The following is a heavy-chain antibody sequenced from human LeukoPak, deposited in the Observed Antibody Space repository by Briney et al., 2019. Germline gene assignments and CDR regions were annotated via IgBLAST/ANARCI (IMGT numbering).Heavy chain of an antibody. D-gene: IGHD6-13*01. Sequence: GGSLRLSCAASGFTFSSYWMSWVRQAPGKGLEWVANIKQDGSEKYYVDSVEGRFTISRDNAKNSLYLQMNSLRAEDTAVYYCARDKSYSSSWYNYYYYYYTDVWGKGTTVTVSS. CDR3: ARDKSYSSSWYNYYYYYYTDV. CDR2: IKQDGSEK. V-gene: IGHV3-7*01. J-gene: IGHJ6*03. CDR1: GFTFSSYW.